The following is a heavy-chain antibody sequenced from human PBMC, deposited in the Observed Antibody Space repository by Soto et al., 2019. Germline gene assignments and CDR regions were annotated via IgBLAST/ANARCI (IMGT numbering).Heavy chain of an antibody. CDR3: ARYGSGECNRGSCYSPFDY. V-gene: IGHV4-30-4*01. CDR2: SYYSGST. Sequence: QVQLQESGPGLVKPSQTLSLTCTVSGRSISSVNYYWSWIRQPPGKGLEWNGYSYYSGSTYYNPSLRSRVTISVDTSKTQFSLKLSSVTAADTAVYFCARYGSGECNRGSCYSPFDYWGQGTLVTVSS. J-gene: IGHJ4*02. D-gene: IGHD2-15*01. CDR1: GRSISSVNYY.